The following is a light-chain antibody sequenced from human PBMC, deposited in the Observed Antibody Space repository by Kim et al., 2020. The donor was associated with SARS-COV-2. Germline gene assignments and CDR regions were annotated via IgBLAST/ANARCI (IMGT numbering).Light chain of an antibody. Sequence: ASVGDRVTITCRASHGIGSYLAWYQQKPGKAPKLLIYTSSSLQSGVPSRFSGSGSGTDFTLTISSLHPEDFATYYCQQANNFPFTFGPGTKVDIK. CDR3: QQANNFPFT. V-gene: IGKV1-12*02. CDR1: HGIGSY. CDR2: TSS. J-gene: IGKJ3*01.